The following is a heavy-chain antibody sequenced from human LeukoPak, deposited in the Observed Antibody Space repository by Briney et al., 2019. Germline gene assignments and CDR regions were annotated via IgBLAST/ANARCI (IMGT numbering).Heavy chain of an antibody. CDR1: GFTFSSYG. V-gene: IGHV3-30*18. J-gene: IGHJ6*02. D-gene: IGHD6-19*01. CDR2: LSHDGSIK. Sequence: GRSLRLSCAASGFTFSSYGMHWVRQAPGKGLEWVAVLSHDGSIKYYADSVKGRFTISRDNSKNTLFMQMNSLRAEDTAVYYCAKAPARIEVAGRYYFYGMDVWGQGTTVIVSS. CDR3: AKAPARIEVAGRYYFYGMDV.